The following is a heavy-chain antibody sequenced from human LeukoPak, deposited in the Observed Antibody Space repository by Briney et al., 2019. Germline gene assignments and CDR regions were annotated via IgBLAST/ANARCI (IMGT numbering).Heavy chain of an antibody. CDR1: GTTFGLSA. Sequence: SVKVSCKVSGTTFGLSAISWGRQAPGQGLQWRGGSIPIFSRADYAQRFQERITISWDASTGTHYMELRSLPFDDTAVYYCARVGPPRRDHYYPSSGDYLPVFEIWGHGTMVTVSS. V-gene: IGHV1-69*13. CDR2: SIPIFSRA. J-gene: IGHJ3*02. D-gene: IGHD3-22*01. CDR3: ARVGPPRRDHYYPSSGDYLPVFEI.